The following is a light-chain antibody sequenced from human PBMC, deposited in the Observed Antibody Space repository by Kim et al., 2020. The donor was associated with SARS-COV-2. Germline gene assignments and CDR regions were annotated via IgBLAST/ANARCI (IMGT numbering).Light chain of an antibody. CDR1: QSISSY. CDR2: AAS. CDR3: QQSLSTPWT. J-gene: IGKJ1*01. V-gene: IGKV1-39*01. Sequence: DIQMTQSPSSLSASVGDRVTITCRASQSISSYLNWYQQKPGKAPKLLINAASSLQSGVPSRFSGSGSGTDFTLTISSLQPEDFATYYCQQSLSTPWTFGQGTKVENK.